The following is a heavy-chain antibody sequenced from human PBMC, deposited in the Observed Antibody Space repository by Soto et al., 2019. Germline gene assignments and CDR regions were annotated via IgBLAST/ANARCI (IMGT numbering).Heavy chain of an antibody. CDR2: LKSITDGGTT. J-gene: IGHJ4*02. V-gene: IGHV3-15*01. D-gene: IGHD5-18*01. Sequence: TGGSLRLSCAASGFTFSGAWMSWVRQAPGRGLEWVGRLKSITDGGTTDYAAPVKGRFTISRDDSTNTLYLQMSSLKAEDTAVYYCTTGRFSYGLDSWGQGTLVTVSS. CDR1: GFTFSGAW. CDR3: TTGRFSYGLDS.